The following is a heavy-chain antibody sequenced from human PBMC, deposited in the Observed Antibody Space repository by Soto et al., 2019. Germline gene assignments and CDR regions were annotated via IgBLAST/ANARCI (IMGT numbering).Heavy chain of an antibody. V-gene: IGHV3-23*01. J-gene: IGHJ4*02. CDR3: ARTRDSRGYSLFDF. D-gene: IGHD3-22*01. Sequence: GGSLRLSCAASGFTFSSYWMSWVRQAPGKGLEWLSCLGGSGDSAYYADSVKGRFTISRDNSKNTVDLQMNSLRVEDTAVYYCARTRDSRGYSLFDFWGQRTLVTVSS. CDR1: GFTFSSYW. CDR2: LGGSGDSA.